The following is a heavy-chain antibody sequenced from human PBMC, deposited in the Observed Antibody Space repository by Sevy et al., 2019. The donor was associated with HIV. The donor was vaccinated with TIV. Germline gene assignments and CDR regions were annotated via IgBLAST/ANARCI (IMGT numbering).Heavy chain of an antibody. Sequence: ASVKVSCKASGYTFTSYDINWVRQATGQGLEWMGWMNPNSGNTGYAQKFQGRVTITRNTSISTAYMELSSLRSEDTAVYYCARGVIAAAGIKNGYWFDPWGQGTLVTVSS. D-gene: IGHD6-13*01. CDR1: GYTFTSYD. CDR2: MNPNSGNT. J-gene: IGHJ5*02. CDR3: ARGVIAAAGIKNGYWFDP. V-gene: IGHV1-8*03.